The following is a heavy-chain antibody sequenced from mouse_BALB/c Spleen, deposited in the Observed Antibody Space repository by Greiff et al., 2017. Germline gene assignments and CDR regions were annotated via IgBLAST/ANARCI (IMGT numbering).Heavy chain of an antibody. Sequence: VKLMESGPELVKPGASVKISCKASGYSFTSYYIHWVKQRPGQGLEWIGWIFPGSGNTKYNEKFKGKATLTADTSSSTAYMQLSSLTSEDSAVYFCASGGDFDYWGQGTTLTVSS. J-gene: IGHJ2*01. CDR1: GYSFTSYY. V-gene: IGHV1-66*01. CDR3: ASGGDFDY. CDR2: IFPGSGNT.